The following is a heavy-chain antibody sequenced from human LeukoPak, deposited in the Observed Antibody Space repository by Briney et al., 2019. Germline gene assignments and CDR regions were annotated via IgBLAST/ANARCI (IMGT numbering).Heavy chain of an antibody. V-gene: IGHV1-2*02. CDR3: ARVGMAARITWFDP. J-gene: IGHJ5*02. CDR2: INPNSGGT. D-gene: IGHD6-6*01. CDR1: GYTFTGYY. Sequence: ASVKVSCKASGYTFTGYYMHWVRQAPGQGLEWMGWINPNSGGTNYAQKFQGRVTMTRDTSISTAYMELSRLRSDDKAVYYCARVGMAARITWFDPWGQGTLVTVSS.